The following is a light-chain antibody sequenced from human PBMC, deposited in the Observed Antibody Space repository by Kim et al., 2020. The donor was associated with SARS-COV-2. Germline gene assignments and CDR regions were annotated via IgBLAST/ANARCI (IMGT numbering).Light chain of an antibody. CDR3: QAWDSSTVV. V-gene: IGLV3-1*01. Sequence: SVSPVQTASITCSGDKLGDKYACWYQQKPGQSPVLVIYQDSKRPSGIPERFSGSNSGNTATLTNSGSQAMDEADYYCQAWDSSTVVFGGGTQLTVL. CDR1: KLGDKY. J-gene: IGLJ2*01. CDR2: QDS.